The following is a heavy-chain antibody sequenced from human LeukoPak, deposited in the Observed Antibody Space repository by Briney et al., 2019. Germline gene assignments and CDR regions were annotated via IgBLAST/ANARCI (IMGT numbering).Heavy chain of an antibody. CDR3: ARHRGVGALT. J-gene: IGHJ5*02. Sequence: PSETLSLTCTVSGGSFSSTTYYWAWIRQPPGKGLEWIGSFHYSGNTYYNTSLKSRVTISADTSKNQFSLKVTSVTAADTAVYYCARHRGVGALTWGQGTLVTVSS. D-gene: IGHD3-10*01. V-gene: IGHV4-39*01. CDR1: GGSFSSTTYY. CDR2: FHYSGNT.